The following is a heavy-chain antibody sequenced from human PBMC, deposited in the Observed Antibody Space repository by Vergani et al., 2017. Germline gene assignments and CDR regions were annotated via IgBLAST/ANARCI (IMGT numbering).Heavy chain of an antibody. CDR3: ACILYSSGYYPIYYYGMDG. J-gene: IGHJ6*02. D-gene: IGHD3-22*01. Sequence: QVQLVHSGAEVKKPGSSLKVSCKASVGTFSSYAISWVRQAPGQGLEWMGGIIPIFGTANYAQKFQGRVTITADKSTSTSYMELSSLRSEDTAVYYCACILYSSGYYPIYYYGMDGWGQGTTVTVSS. V-gene: IGHV1-69*06. CDR2: IIPIFGTA. CDR1: VGTFSSYA.